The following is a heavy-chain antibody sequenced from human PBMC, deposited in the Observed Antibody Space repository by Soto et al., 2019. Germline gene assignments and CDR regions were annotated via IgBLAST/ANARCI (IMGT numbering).Heavy chain of an antibody. D-gene: IGHD1-26*01. Sequence: SETLSLTCTVSGGSISSYYWSWIRQPPGKGLEWIGYIYYSGSTNYNPSLKSRVTISVDTSKNQFSLKLSSVTAADTAVYYCARDRGELLLPPEYYYYGRDVGGQGPTVTVSS. V-gene: IGHV4-59*01. CDR2: IYYSGST. CDR1: GGSISSYY. CDR3: ARDRGELLLPPEYYYYGRDV. J-gene: IGHJ6*02.